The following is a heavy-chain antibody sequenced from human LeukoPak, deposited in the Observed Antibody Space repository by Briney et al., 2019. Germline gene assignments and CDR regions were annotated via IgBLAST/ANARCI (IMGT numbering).Heavy chain of an antibody. Sequence: GSLRLSCAASGFTFSDYYMSWIRQAPGKGLEWVSYISSSGSTIYYADSVKGRFTISRDNAKNSLYLQMNSLRAEDTAVYYCAKERITEMIYYYYYMDVWGKGTTVTVSS. D-gene: IGHD3-16*01. CDR1: GFTFSDYY. V-gene: IGHV3-11*01. CDR3: AKERITEMIYYYYYMDV. CDR2: ISSSGSTI. J-gene: IGHJ6*03.